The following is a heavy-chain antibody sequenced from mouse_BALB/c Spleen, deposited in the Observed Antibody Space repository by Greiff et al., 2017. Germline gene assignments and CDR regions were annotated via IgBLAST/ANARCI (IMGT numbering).Heavy chain of an antibody. J-gene: IGHJ4*01. Sequence: EVKLVESGGGLVKPGGSLKLSCAASGFTFSSYAMSWVRQTPEKRLEWVASISSGGSTYYPDSVKGRFTISRDNARNILYLQMSSLRSEDTAMYYCARGSYYYGSSYGYYAMDYWGQGTSVTVSS. CDR3: ARGSYYYGSSYGYYAMDY. D-gene: IGHD1-1*01. CDR1: GFTFSSYA. V-gene: IGHV5-6-5*01. CDR2: ISSGGST.